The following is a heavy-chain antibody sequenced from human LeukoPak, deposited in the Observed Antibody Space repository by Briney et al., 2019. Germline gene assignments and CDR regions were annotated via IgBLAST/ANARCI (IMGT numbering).Heavy chain of an antibody. CDR2: VRDNGEN. CDR3: ARQPVNTAAFDI. V-gene: IGHV4-59*08. D-gene: IGHD5-18*01. CDR1: GGSINAYY. J-gene: IGHJ3*02. Sequence: SETLSLTCTVSGGSINAYYWSWIRQPPGKGLEWIAYVRDNGENNYNPSLKRRVAISVDPPTNQITLRLNFVTPADTAIYYCARQPVNTAAFDIWGLGTMVTVSS.